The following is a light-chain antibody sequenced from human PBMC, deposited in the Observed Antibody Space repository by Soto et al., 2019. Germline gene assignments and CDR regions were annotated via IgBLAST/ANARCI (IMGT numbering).Light chain of an antibody. CDR3: QHYNNRPLT. J-gene: IGKJ4*01. V-gene: IGKV3-15*01. CDR2: GAS. Sequence: EILMTQSPVTLSVSPGERATLSCRASQSVSSNLAWYQQKPGQAPRLLIFGASTRATGIPARFSGSGSGTEFTLTISSLQSEDFAIYYCQHYNNRPLTFGGGTKVEIK. CDR1: QSVSSN.